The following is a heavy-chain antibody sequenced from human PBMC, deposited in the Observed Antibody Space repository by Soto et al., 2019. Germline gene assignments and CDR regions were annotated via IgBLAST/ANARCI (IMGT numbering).Heavy chain of an antibody. CDR2: ISYDGSNK. D-gene: IGHD2-2*01. CDR3: AKEDGAYCSSTSCPFDY. J-gene: IGHJ4*02. CDR1: GFTFSSYG. V-gene: IGHV3-30*18. Sequence: GGSLRLSCAASGFTFSSYGMHWVRQAPGKGLEWVAVISYDGSNKYYADSVKGRFTISRDNSKNTLYLQMNSLRAEDTAVYYCAKEDGAYCSSTSCPFDYWGQGTLVTVSS.